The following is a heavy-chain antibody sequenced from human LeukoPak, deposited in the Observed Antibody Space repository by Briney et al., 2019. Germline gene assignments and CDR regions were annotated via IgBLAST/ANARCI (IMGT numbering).Heavy chain of an antibody. CDR1: GGSFSRYY. CDR2: INHSGST. D-gene: IGHD6-13*01. V-gene: IGHV4-34*01. J-gene: IGHJ3*02. Sequence: TSSETLSLTCAVYGGSFSRYYWSWIRQPPGKGLEWIGEINHSGSTNYNPSLKSRVTISVDTSKNQFSLKLSSVTAADTAVYYCARLTPPAGIWAFDIWGQGTMVTVSS. CDR3: ARLTPPAGIWAFDI.